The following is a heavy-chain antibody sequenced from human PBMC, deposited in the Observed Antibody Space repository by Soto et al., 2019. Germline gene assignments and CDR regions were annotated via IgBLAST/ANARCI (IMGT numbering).Heavy chain of an antibody. CDR1: GYTFTSYD. J-gene: IGHJ6*03. Sequence: QVQLVQSGAEVKKPGASVKVSCKASGYTFTSYDINWVRQATGQGREWMGWMNPNSGNTGYAQKFQGRVTMTRNTSISTAYMELSSLRSEDTAVYYCARGLHGDYATDYYYYYYMDVWGKGTTVTVSS. CDR3: ARGLHGDYATDYYYYYYMDV. CDR2: MNPNSGNT. D-gene: IGHD4-17*01. V-gene: IGHV1-8*01.